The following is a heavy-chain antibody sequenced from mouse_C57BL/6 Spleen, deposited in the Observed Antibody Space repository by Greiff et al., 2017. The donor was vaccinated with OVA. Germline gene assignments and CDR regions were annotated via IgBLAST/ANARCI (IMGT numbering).Heavy chain of an antibody. V-gene: IGHV1-59*01. J-gene: IGHJ4*01. CDR1: GYTFTSYW. CDR2: IDPSDSYT. Sequence: QVQLQQSGAELVRPGTSVKLSCKASGYTFTSYWMHWVKQRPGQGLEWIGVIDPSDSYTNYNQKFKGKATLTVDTSSSTAYMQLSSLTSEDSAVYYCARGDYYGSSPYAMDYWGQGTSVTVSS. D-gene: IGHD1-1*01. CDR3: ARGDYYGSSPYAMDY.